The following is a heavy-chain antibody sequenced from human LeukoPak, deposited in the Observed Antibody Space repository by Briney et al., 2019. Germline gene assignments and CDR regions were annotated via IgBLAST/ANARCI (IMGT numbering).Heavy chain of an antibody. J-gene: IGHJ6*03. D-gene: IGHD6-19*01. CDR3: ARDAYSSEYYYYYMDV. CDR2: INPSGGST. CDR1: GYTFTSYY. Sequence: ASVKVSCKASGYTFTSYYMHWVRQAPGQGLEWMGLINPSGGSTNYAQKFQGRVTMTRDTSTSTVYMELSSLRSEDTAVYYCARDAYSSEYYYYYMDVWGKGTTVTISS. V-gene: IGHV1-46*01.